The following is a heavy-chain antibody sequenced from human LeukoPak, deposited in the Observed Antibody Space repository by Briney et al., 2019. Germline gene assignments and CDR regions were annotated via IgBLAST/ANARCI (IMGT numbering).Heavy chain of an antibody. D-gene: IGHD2-21*01. J-gene: IGHJ4*02. CDR1: GFTVSNNY. CDR2: IYSGGST. CDR3: AKSDCGSDGCKLLNY. Sequence: PGGSLRLSCAASGFTVSNNYMSWVRQAPGKGLEWVSVIYSGGSTYYADSVKGRFTISRDNSKDTLSLQMNSLRVEDTAMYYCAKSDCGSDGCKLLNYWGQGILVTVSS. V-gene: IGHV3-66*01.